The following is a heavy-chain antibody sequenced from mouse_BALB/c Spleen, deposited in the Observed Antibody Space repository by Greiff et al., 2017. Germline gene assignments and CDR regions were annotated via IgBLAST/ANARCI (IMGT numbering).Heavy chain of an antibody. J-gene: IGHJ3*01. Sequence: EVHLVESGGGLVKPGGSLKLSCAASGFTFSSYAMSWVRQSPEKRLEWVAEISSGGSYTYYPDTVTGRFTISRDNAKNTLYLEMSSLRSEDTAMYYCARDWDYGQTGAYWGQGTLVTVSA. V-gene: IGHV5-9-4*01. D-gene: IGHD1-1*02. CDR2: ISSGGSYT. CDR3: ARDWDYGQTGAY. CDR1: GFTFSSYA.